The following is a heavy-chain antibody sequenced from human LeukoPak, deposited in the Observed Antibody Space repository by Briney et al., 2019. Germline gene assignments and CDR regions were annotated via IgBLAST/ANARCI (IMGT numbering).Heavy chain of an antibody. CDR2: IYYRGST. CDR1: GGSIRNYY. Sequence: SETLSLTCTVSGGSIRNYYWSWIRQPPGKGLEWIGYIYYRGSTNYNPSLKSRVTISVDTSKNQFSLNLSSVTAADTAEYYCARHNGPSYYFDYWGQGTLATVSS. D-gene: IGHD2-8*01. CDR3: ARHNGPSYYFDY. J-gene: IGHJ4*02. V-gene: IGHV4-59*08.